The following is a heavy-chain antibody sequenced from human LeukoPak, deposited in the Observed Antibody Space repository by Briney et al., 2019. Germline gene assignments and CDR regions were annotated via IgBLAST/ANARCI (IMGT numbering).Heavy chain of an antibody. V-gene: IGHV1-18*01. Sequence: GASVKVSCKASGYTFTSYGISWVRQAPGQGLEWMGWISAYNGNTNYAQKLQGRVTMTTDTSTSTAYMELRSLRSDDTAVYYCARDILREDYYDSSGYYSNDAFDIWGQGTMVTVSS. D-gene: IGHD3-22*01. CDR3: ARDILREDYYDSSGYYSNDAFDI. J-gene: IGHJ3*02. CDR2: ISAYNGNT. CDR1: GYTFTSYG.